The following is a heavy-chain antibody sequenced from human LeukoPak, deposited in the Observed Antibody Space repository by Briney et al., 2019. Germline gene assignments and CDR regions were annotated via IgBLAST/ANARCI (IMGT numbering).Heavy chain of an antibody. CDR1: GFTLSNYG. CDR3: ARVETTYPNNWFDP. D-gene: IGHD1-1*01. V-gene: IGHV3-30*02. Sequence: GGSLRLSCAASGFTLSNYGMHWVRQAPGKGLEWVAFIQYDGSNKYYADSVKGRFTISRDNSKNTLYLQMNSLRAEDTAVYYCARVETTYPNNWFDPWGQGTLVTVSS. J-gene: IGHJ5*02. CDR2: IQYDGSNK.